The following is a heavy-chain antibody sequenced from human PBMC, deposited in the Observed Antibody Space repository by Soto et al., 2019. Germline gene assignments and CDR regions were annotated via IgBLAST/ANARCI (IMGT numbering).Heavy chain of an antibody. CDR1: GYTFTSYG. V-gene: IGHV1-18*01. CDR2: ISAYNGNT. D-gene: IGHD2-15*01. J-gene: IGHJ4*02. CDR3: AGDVAVPKGYCSGGSCYLSFDY. Sequence: ASVKVSCKASGYTFTSYGISWVRQAPGQGLEWMGWISAYNGNTNYAQKLQGRVTMTTDTSTSTAYMELRSLRSDDTAVYYCAGDVAVPKGYCSGGSCYLSFDYWGQGTLVTVSS.